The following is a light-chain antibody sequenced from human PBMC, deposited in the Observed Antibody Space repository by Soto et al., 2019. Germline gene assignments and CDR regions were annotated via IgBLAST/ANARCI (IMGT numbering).Light chain of an antibody. V-gene: IGLV1-47*01. CDR1: SSNIGSNY. CDR3: AAWDDSLSGPLV. J-gene: IGLJ2*01. Sequence: QSVLTQPPSASGTPGQRVTISCSGSSSNIGSNYVYWYQQLPGTAPKLLIYRNNQRPSGVPDRFSGSKSGTSASLAISGLRSEDEADYYCAAWDDSLSGPLVFGGGTKLTGL. CDR2: RNN.